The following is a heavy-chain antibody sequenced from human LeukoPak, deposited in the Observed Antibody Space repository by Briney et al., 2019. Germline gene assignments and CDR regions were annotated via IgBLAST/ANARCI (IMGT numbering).Heavy chain of an antibody. V-gene: IGHV4-61*02. D-gene: IGHD3-3*01. CDR3: AREEPLGTYYDFWSGFDY. Sequence: SETLSLTCTVSGGSISGGSYYWSWIRQPAGKGLEWIGRIYTSGSTNYNPSLKSRVIISVDTSKNQFSLKLSSVTAADTAVYYCAREEPLGTYYDFWSGFDYWGQGTLVTVSS. CDR1: GGSISGGSYY. CDR2: IYTSGST. J-gene: IGHJ4*02.